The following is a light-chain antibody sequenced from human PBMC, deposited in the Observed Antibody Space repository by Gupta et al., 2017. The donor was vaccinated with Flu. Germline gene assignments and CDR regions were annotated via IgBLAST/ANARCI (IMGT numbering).Light chain of an antibody. V-gene: IGLV6-57*03. CDR3: QSYDSSTWV. J-gene: IGLJ3*02. CDR1: SGSIASNY. Sequence: NYIRTPPHPVSESPGVTVTISCTHSSGSIASNYVQWYQQPPGSAPPTMIVANKVRPSGIPDRFIGSIDRSANSASLTISGLRSEDEADYYCQSYDSSTWVFGGGTKLTVL. CDR2: ANK.